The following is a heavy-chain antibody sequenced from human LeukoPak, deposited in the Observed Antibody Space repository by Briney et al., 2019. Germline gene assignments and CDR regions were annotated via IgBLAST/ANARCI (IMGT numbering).Heavy chain of an antibody. D-gene: IGHD3-3*02. V-gene: IGHV1-2*02. CDR1: GYTFTGYY. Sequence: ASVRVSCKASGYTFTGYYVYWLRQAPGQGLTWMGWINPNSGGTDYAQQYQGRVTLTRDTSISTAYMELSSLTSDDSAVYYCARAFFNSGFDYWGQGTLVTVSS. CDR2: INPNSGGT. CDR3: ARAFFNSGFDY. J-gene: IGHJ4*02.